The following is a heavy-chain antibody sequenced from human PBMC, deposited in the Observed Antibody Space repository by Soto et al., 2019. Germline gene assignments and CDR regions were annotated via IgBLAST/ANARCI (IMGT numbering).Heavy chain of an antibody. D-gene: IGHD3-22*01. CDR1: GYTFTSYG. Sequence: GASVKVSCKTSGYTFTSYGISWVRQAPGQGLEWMGWISAYNGNTNYAQKLQGRVTMTTDTSTSTAYMELRSLRSDDTAVYYCARDPTPNYYDSSAYVDYWGQGTLVTVSS. CDR3: ARDPTPNYYDSSAYVDY. CDR2: ISAYNGNT. J-gene: IGHJ4*02. V-gene: IGHV1-18*01.